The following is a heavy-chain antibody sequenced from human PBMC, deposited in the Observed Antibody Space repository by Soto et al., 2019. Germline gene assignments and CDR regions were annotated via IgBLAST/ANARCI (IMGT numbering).Heavy chain of an antibody. Sequence: SETLCLTCTVAGGSITRYYWSWIRQPPGKGLEWIGYTHYSGSTNYNPSLKSRVTMSVDTSKNHFSLNLTSVTAADTAVYYCARLSPITIAGTSYYHSMDVWGKGAPVTVSS. CDR1: GGSITRYY. J-gene: IGHJ6*04. V-gene: IGHV4-59*12. D-gene: IGHD6-19*01. CDR3: ARLSPITIAGTSYYHSMDV. CDR2: THYSGST.